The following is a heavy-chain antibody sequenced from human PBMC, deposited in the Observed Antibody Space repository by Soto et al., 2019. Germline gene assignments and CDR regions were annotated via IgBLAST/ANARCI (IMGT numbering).Heavy chain of an antibody. V-gene: IGHV1-2*02. CDR2: INPNSGGT. CDR3: ARDLADSGYDYSPYFDY. D-gene: IGHD5-12*01. CDR1: GYTFTGYY. J-gene: IGHJ4*02. Sequence: GASVKVSCKASGYTFTGYYMHWVRQAPGQGLERMGWINPNSGGTNYAQKFQGRVTMTRDTSISTAYMELSRLRSDDTAVYYCARDLADSGYDYSPYFDYWGQGTLVTVSS.